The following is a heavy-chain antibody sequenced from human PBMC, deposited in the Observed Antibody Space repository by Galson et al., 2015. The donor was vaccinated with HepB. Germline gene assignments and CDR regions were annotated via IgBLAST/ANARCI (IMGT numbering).Heavy chain of an antibody. CDR2: IIPIFGTA. D-gene: IGHD3-9*01. J-gene: IGHJ4*02. Sequence: SVKVSCKASGGTFSSYAISWVRQAPGQGLEWMGGIIPIFGTANYAQRFQGRVTITTDESTSTAYMELSSLRSEGTAVYYCARVRATYYDILFGDYYFDYWGQGTLVTVSS. V-gene: IGHV1-69*05. CDR3: ARVRATYYDILFGDYYFDY. CDR1: GGTFSSYA.